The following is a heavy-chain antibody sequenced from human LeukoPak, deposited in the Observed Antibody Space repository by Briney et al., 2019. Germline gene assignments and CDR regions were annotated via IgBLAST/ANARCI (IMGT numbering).Heavy chain of an antibody. CDR2: IYTSGSI. CDR1: GGSISSYY. Sequence: SETLSLTCTVSGGSISSYYWSWIRQPAGKGLEWIGRIYTSGSINYNPSLNSRVTMSVDTSKNQFSLKLSSVTAADTAVYYCARDLGTNTVVTAFDYWGQGTLVTVSS. J-gene: IGHJ4*02. D-gene: IGHD4-23*01. CDR3: ARDLGTNTVVTAFDY. V-gene: IGHV4-4*07.